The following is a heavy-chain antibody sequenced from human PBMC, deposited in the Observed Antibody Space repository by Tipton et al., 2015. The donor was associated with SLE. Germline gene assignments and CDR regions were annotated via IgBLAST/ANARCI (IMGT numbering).Heavy chain of an antibody. D-gene: IGHD3-3*01. CDR1: GGSISSSSYY. CDR3: ARTIFGVDRGYYFDY. V-gene: IGHV4-39*07. CDR2: IYYSGST. Sequence: TLSLTCTVSGGSISSSSYYWGWIRQPPGKGLEWIGSIYYSGSTYYNPSLKSRVTISVDTSKNQFSLKLSSVTAADTAVYYCARTIFGVDRGYYFDYWGQGTLVTVSS. J-gene: IGHJ4*02.